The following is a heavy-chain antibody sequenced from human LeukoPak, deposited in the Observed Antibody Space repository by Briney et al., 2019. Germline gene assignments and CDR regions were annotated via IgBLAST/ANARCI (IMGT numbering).Heavy chain of an antibody. D-gene: IGHD3-22*01. CDR3: ASGDVLSSGYYDAEYFQH. CDR2: ISSSSSYI. Sequence: GGSLRLSCAASGFTFSSYSMKWVRQAPGKGLEWVSSISSSSSYIYYADSVKGRFTISRDDAKNSLFLQMNSLRAEDTAVYYCASGDVLSSGYYDAEYFQHWGQGTLVTVSS. V-gene: IGHV3-21*01. J-gene: IGHJ1*01. CDR1: GFTFSSYS.